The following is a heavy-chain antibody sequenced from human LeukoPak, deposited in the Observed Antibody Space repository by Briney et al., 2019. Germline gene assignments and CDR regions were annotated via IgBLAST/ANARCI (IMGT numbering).Heavy chain of an antibody. CDR2: FDPEDGET. V-gene: IGHV1-24*01. J-gene: IGHJ6*03. CDR3: ARGGPYYDFWSGYYMNYYYYMDV. Sequence: ASVKVSCKVSGYTLTELSMHWVRQAPGKGLEWMGGFDPEDGETIYAQKFQGRVTITRNTSISTAYMELSSLRSEDTAVYYCARGGPYYDFWSGYYMNYYYYMDVWGKGTTVTVSS. CDR1: GYTLTELS. D-gene: IGHD3-3*01.